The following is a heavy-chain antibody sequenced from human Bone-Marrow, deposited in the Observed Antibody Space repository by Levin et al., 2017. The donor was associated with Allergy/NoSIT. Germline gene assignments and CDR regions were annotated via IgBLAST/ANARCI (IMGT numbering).Heavy chain of an antibody. D-gene: IGHD1-26*01. CDR2: INSDGSST. CDR3: ARERESGSYANWNWFDP. V-gene: IGHV3-74*01. J-gene: IGHJ5*02. Sequence: PGGSLRLSCAASGFTFSSYWMHWVRQAPGKGLVWVSRINSDGSSTSYADSVKGRFTISRDNAKNTLYLQMNSLRAEDTAVYYCARERESGSYANWNWFDPWGQGTLVTVSS. CDR1: GFTFSSYW.